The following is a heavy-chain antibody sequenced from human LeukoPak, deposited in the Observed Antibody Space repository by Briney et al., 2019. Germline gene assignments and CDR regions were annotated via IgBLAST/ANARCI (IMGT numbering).Heavy chain of an antibody. D-gene: IGHD4-17*01. CDR2: INAGNGNT. V-gene: IGHV1-3*01. CDR1: GYTFTSYA. Sequence: ASVKVSCKASGYTFTSYAMHWVRQAPGQRLEWMGWINAGNGNTKYSQKFQGRVTITRDTSASTAYMELSSLRSEDTAVYYCARVSPPGDYVSIKNWYFDLWGRGTLVTVSS. J-gene: IGHJ2*01. CDR3: ARVSPPGDYVSIKNWYFDL.